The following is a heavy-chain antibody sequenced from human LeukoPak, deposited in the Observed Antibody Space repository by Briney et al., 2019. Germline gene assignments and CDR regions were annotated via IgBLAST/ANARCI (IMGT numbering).Heavy chain of an antibody. CDR2: ISGSGGST. J-gene: IGHJ4*02. CDR1: GFTFSSYA. Sequence: PGGSLRLSCAASGFTFSSYAMSWVRQAPGKGLEWASAISGSGGSTYYADSVKGRFTISRDNSKNTLYLQMNSLRAEDTAVYYCAKDVHSYCSSTSCHIVDYWGQGTLVTVSS. CDR3: AKDVHSYCSSTSCHIVDY. V-gene: IGHV3-23*01. D-gene: IGHD2-2*02.